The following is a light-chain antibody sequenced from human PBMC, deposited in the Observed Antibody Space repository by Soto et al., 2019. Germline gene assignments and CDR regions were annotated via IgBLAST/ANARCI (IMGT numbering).Light chain of an antibody. Sequence: EVLLTQSPATLSVSPGESVTLSCRASQRINTFLAWYQKKPGQPPRLLIYDASSRAAGVPARFSGRGSGTDFTLTINSLEPEDFAVYHCQQRSIWPLTVGGGTRVE. CDR3: QQRSIWPLT. V-gene: IGKV3-11*01. CDR1: QRINTF. J-gene: IGKJ4*01. CDR2: DAS.